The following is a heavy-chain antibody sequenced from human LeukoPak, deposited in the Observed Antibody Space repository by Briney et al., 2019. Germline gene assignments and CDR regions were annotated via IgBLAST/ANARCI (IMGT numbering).Heavy chain of an antibody. V-gene: IGHV3-7*01. CDR2: IKQDGSEK. J-gene: IGHJ3*02. CDR3: ARDLSSCWPLNDAFDI. D-gene: IGHD6-13*01. CDR1: GFTFSSYW. Sequence: GGSLRLSCAASGFTFSSYWMSWVRQAPGKGLEWVANIKQDGSEKYYVDSVKGRFTISRDNAKNSLYLQMNSLRAEDTAVYYCARDLSSCWPLNDAFDIWGQGTMVTVSS.